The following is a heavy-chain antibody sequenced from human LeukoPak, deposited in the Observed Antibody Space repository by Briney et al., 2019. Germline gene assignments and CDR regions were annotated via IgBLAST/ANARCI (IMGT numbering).Heavy chain of an antibody. V-gene: IGHV3-11*01. Sequence: GGSLRLSCAASGFTFSDYYMSWIRQAPGKGLEWVSYISSSGSTIYYADSVKGRFTISRDNAKNSLYLQMNSLRSEDTAVYYCARDPLSGYYTNWFDPWGQGTLVTVSS. CDR1: GFTFSDYY. D-gene: IGHD3-3*01. CDR3: ARDPLSGYYTNWFDP. CDR2: ISSSGSTI. J-gene: IGHJ5*02.